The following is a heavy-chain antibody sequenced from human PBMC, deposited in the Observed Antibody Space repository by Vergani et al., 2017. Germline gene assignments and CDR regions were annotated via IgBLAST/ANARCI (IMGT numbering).Heavy chain of an antibody. V-gene: IGHV4-59*01. CDR1: GGSISSYY. CDR3: ARVSGSGSSPPDYYYYGMDV. Sequence: QVQLQESGPGLVKPSETLSLTCTVSGGSISSYYWSWIRQPPGKGLEWIGYIYYSGSTNYNPSLKSRVTISVDTSKNKFSLKLSSVTAADTAVYYCARVSGSGSSPPDYYYYGMDVWGQGTTVTVSS. D-gene: IGHD3-10*01. CDR2: IYYSGST. J-gene: IGHJ6*02.